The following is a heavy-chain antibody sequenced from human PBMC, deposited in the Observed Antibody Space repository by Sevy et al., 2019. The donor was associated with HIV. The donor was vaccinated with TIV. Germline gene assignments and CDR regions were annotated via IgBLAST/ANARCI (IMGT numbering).Heavy chain of an antibody. Sequence: GGSLRLSCAASGLTFRSYDMFWVRQAPGKGLEWVSAISGSGGSTYYADSVKGRFTISRDNSKNTLYLQMNSLRAEDTAVYYCAKDPYDYVWGSYRPPDYWGQGTLVTVSS. V-gene: IGHV3-23*01. CDR2: ISGSGGST. D-gene: IGHD3-16*02. CDR3: AKDPYDYVWGSYRPPDY. CDR1: GLTFRSYD. J-gene: IGHJ4*02.